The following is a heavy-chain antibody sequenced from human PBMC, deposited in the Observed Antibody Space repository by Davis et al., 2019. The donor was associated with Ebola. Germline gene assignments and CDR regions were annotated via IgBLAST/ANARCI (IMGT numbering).Heavy chain of an antibody. J-gene: IGHJ3*02. CDR3: ARGDYHDSSDSFIEAFDI. Sequence: GGFLRLSCAGSGFTFSSYSMSWVRQAPGKGLEWVANIKPDGSEKFYVASVKGRFTISRDNAKNSLYLQMNSLRAEDTAVYYCARGDYHDSSDSFIEAFDIWGQGTMVTVSS. D-gene: IGHD3-22*01. V-gene: IGHV3-7*01. CDR2: IKPDGSEK. CDR1: GFTFSSYS.